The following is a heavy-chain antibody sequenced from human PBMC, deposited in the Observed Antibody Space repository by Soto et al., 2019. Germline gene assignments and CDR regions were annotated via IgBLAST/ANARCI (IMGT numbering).Heavy chain of an antibody. V-gene: IGHV1-69*12. J-gene: IGHJ4*02. CDR1: GGTFSSYA. Sequence: QVQLVQSGAEVKKPGSSVKVSCKAPGGTFSSYAISWVRQAPGQGLEWMGGTIPIFGTANYAQKFQGRVTITADESTSTAYMEVSSLRSEDTAVYYCARGDFYYDSSGYYGGFAYWGQGTLVTVSS. CDR2: TIPIFGTA. D-gene: IGHD3-22*01. CDR3: ARGDFYYDSSGYYGGFAY.